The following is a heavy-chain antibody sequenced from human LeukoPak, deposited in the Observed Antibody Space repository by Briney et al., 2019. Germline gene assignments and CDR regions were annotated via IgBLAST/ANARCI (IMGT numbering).Heavy chain of an antibody. CDR2: IKQDGSEK. CDR1: GFTFSSYW. CDR3: ARRYCTNGVCYNYFDY. V-gene: IGHV3-7*01. D-gene: IGHD2-8*01. J-gene: IGHJ4*02. Sequence: GGSLRLSCAASGFTFSSYWMGWVRQAPGKGLEWVANIKQDGSEKYYVDSVKGRFTISRDNAKNSLYLQMNSLRAEDTAVYYCARRYCTNGVCYNYFDYWGQGTLVTVSS.